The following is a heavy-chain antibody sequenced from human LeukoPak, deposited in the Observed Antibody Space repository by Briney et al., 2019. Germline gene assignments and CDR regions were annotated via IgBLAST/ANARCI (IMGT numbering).Heavy chain of an antibody. D-gene: IGHD5-24*01. CDR2: IYHSGST. J-gene: IGHJ3*02. CDR1: GGSISSGGYS. V-gene: IGHV4-30-2*01. Sequence: SETLSLTCAVSGGSISSGGYSWSWIRQPPGKGLEWIGYIYHSGSTYYNPSLKSRVTISVDGSKNQFSLKLSSVTAADTAVYYCARDGYSPGAFDIWGQGTMVTVSS. CDR3: ARDGYSPGAFDI.